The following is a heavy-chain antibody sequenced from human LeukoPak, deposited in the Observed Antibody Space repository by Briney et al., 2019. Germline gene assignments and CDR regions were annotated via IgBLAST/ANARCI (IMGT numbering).Heavy chain of an antibody. CDR2: ISAYNGNT. CDR3: ARYYYGSGSYYSSDGMDV. V-gene: IGHV1-18*04. Sequence: ASVKVSCKASGYTFTSYGISWVRQAPGQGLEWMGWISAYNGNTNYAQKLQGRVTMTTDTSTSTAYMELRSLRSDYTAVYFCARYYYGSGSYYSSDGMDVWGKGTTVTVSS. J-gene: IGHJ6*04. CDR1: GYTFTSYG. D-gene: IGHD3-10*01.